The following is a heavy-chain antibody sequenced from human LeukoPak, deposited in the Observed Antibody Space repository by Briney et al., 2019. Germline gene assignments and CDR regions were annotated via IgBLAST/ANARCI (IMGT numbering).Heavy chain of an antibody. CDR3: ARVVV. D-gene: IGHD2-15*01. CDR1: GFPFTYFG. V-gene: IGHV3-21*01. Sequence: GGSLRLSCAASGFPFTYFGMHWVRQAPGKGLEWVSSISSSSSYIYYAGSVKGRFTISRDNAKNSLYLQMNSLRAEDTAVYYCARVVVWGQGTTVTVSS. J-gene: IGHJ6*02. CDR2: ISSSSSYI.